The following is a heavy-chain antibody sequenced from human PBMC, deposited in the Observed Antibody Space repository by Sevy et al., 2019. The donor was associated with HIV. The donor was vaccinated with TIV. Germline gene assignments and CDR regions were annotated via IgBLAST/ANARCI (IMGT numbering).Heavy chain of an antibody. CDR2: IYYSGST. J-gene: IGHJ5*02. CDR3: ARTSIAVAGTPGWFDP. V-gene: IGHV4-61*01. CDR1: GGSVSSGSYY. D-gene: IGHD6-19*01. Sequence: SETLSLTCTVSGGSVSSGSYYWSWIRQPPGKGLEWIGYIYYSGSTNYNPSLKSRVTISVDTSKNQFSLKLSSVTAAETAVYYCARTSIAVAGTPGWFDPWGQGTLVTVSS.